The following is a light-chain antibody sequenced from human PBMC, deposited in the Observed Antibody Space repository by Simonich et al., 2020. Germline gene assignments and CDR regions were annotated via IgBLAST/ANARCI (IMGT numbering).Light chain of an antibody. Sequence: QSVLTQPPSASGTPGQRVTISWSGSSTNTGSNYVYWYQQLPGTAPKLLITRHNRPPSGVPDRFSGSKSVNTASLTISGLQAEDEADYYCCSYAGSSTLVFGGGTKLTVL. J-gene: IGLJ2*01. V-gene: IGLV1-47*01. CDR1: STNTGSNY. CDR3: CSYAGSSTLV. CDR2: RHN.